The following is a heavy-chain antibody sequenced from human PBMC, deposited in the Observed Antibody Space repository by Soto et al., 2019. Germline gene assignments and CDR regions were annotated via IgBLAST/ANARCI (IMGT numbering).Heavy chain of an antibody. CDR1: GGSISSSNW. CDR3: ERALPTGVIASWFDP. V-gene: IGHV4-4*02. Sequence: SETLSLTCAVSGGSISSSNWWSWIRQPPGKGLEWIGEIYHSGSTNYNPSLKSRVTITVDKSKNQFSLKLSSVTAAHTAVYYCERALPTGVIASWFDPWGQGTLVTVSS. D-gene: IGHD3-10*01. CDR2: IYHSGST. J-gene: IGHJ5*02.